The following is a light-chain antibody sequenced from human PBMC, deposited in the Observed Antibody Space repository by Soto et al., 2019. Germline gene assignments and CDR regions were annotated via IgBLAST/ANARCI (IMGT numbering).Light chain of an antibody. Sequence: QSVLTQPASVSGSPGQSITISCTGTSSDVGSYNLVSWYQQHPGKAPKVMIYEVDKRPSGVSNRFSGSKSGNTASLTTSGLQAEDEADYYCCSYAGSTIFYVFGTGTKVTVL. CDR2: EVD. V-gene: IGLV2-23*02. J-gene: IGLJ1*01. CDR1: SSDVGSYNL. CDR3: CSYAGSTIFYV.